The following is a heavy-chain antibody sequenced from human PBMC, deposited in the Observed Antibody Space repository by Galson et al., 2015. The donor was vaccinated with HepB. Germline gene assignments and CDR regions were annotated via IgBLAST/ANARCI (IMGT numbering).Heavy chain of an antibody. J-gene: IGHJ4*02. D-gene: IGHD3-22*01. CDR2: IRIRANGYAT. CDR3: TRQEDYYDVGFDY. CDR1: GFTFSASG. Sequence: SLRLSCAASGFTFSASGMHWVRQASGKGLEWVGRIRIRANGYATHYTASVKGRFTISGDDLKNTAYLQMNNLKIEDTAVYYCTRQEDYYDVGFDYWGQGTLVTVSS. V-gene: IGHV3-73*01.